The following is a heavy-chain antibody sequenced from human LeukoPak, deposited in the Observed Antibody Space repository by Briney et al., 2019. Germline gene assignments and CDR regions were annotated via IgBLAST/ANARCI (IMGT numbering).Heavy chain of an antibody. V-gene: IGHV3-30*04. CDR1: GFTFSSYA. CDR2: ISYDGSNK. Sequence: GGSLRLSCAASGFTFSSYAMHWARQAPGKGLEWVAVISYDGSNKYYADSVKGRFTISRDNSKNTLYLQMNSLRAEDTAVYYCLAVALPRMDVWGQGTTVTVSS. CDR3: LAVALPRMDV. D-gene: IGHD6-19*01. J-gene: IGHJ6*02.